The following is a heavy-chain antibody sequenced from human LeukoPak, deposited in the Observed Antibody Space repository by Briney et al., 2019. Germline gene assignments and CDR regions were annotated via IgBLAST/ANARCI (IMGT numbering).Heavy chain of an antibody. D-gene: IGHD6-19*01. J-gene: IGHJ4*02. Sequence: PGGSLRLSCAASGFTFSSYAMSWVRQAPGKGLEWVSAISGSGGSTYYADSVKGRFTISRDNSKNTLYLQMNSLRAEDTAVYYCAKDIGGVASGIAVTGTDPGDYWGQGTLVTVSS. V-gene: IGHV3-23*01. CDR2: ISGSGGST. CDR1: GFTFSSYA. CDR3: AKDIGGVASGIAVTGTDPGDY.